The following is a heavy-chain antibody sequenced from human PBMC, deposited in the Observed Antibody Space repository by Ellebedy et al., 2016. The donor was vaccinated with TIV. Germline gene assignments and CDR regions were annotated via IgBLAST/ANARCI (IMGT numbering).Heavy chain of an antibody. J-gene: IGHJ6*02. V-gene: IGHV3-74*01. CDR1: GFTFSGYW. D-gene: IGHD3-22*01. CDR2: IDHNGTYT. CDR3: VRDGAYGDYSPGYYGMDV. Sequence: GESLKISCAASGFTFSGYWMHWVRQAPGEGLVWVSRIDHNGTYTHAADSVKGRFTVSRDNAKNSVYLRMNTLRVEDTAVYHCVRDGAYGDYSPGYYGMDVWGQGTTVTVSS.